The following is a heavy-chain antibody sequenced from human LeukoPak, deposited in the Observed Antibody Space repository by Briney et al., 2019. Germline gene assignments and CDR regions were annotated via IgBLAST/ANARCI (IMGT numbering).Heavy chain of an antibody. CDR2: INTDGSST. CDR1: GFTFSSYW. J-gene: IGHJ4*02. Sequence: GGSLRLSCAASGFTFSSYWMHWVRQAPGKGLVWVSRINTDGSSTSYADSVKGRFTISRDNAKNTLYLQMNSLRAEDTAVYYCARDEGNTGYYYWGQGTLVTVSS. V-gene: IGHV3-74*01. CDR3: ARDEGNTGYYY. D-gene: IGHD3-9*01.